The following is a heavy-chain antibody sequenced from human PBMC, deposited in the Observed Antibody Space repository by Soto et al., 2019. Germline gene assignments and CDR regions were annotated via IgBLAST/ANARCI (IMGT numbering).Heavy chain of an antibody. D-gene: IGHD3-16*01. CDR2: ISGSGGRT. CDR3: AKGGYYSLFDI. Sequence: EMQLLESGGGLVQPGGSLRLSCVASGFPFSSYAMSWVRQTPGKGLEWVSGISGSGGRTYYADSVKGRFTIPRDNSNNTLAVTMQIRRGEDPAVLFLAKGGYYSLFDIWGQGTMVTVSA. CDR1: GFPFSSYA. J-gene: IGHJ3*02. V-gene: IGHV3-23*01.